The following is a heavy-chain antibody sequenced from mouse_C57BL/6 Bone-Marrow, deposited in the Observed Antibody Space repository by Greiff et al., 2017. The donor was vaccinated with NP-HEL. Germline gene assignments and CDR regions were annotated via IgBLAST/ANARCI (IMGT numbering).Heavy chain of an antibody. CDR1: GYTFTTYT. J-gene: IGHJ2*01. V-gene: IGHV1-47*01. CDR2: FHPYNDDT. D-gene: IGHD2-1*01. CDR3: TRGVNYWYYFDY. Sequence: VKLMESGAELVKPGASVKMSCKASGYTFTTYTIEWVKQNHGKSLEWIGNFHPYNDDTEYKEKFKNKATLTVEKSSSTVYLERSRLPSDYSSVYSCTRGVNYWYYFDYWGQGTTLTVSS.